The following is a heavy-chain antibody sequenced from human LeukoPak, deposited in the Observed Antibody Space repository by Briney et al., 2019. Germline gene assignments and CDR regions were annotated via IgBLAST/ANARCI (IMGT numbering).Heavy chain of an antibody. J-gene: IGHJ4*02. V-gene: IGHV3-30-3*01. CDR2: ISYDGSNK. CDR3: ARGPRAPPIVVVPAAIPYYFDY. CDR1: GFTFSSYA. D-gene: IGHD2-2*02. Sequence: GGSLRLSCAASGFTFSSYAMHWVRQAPGKGLEWVAVISYDGSNKYYADSVKGRFTISRDNSKNTLYLQMNSLRAEDTAVYYCARGPRAPPIVVVPAAIPYYFDYWGQGTLVTVSS.